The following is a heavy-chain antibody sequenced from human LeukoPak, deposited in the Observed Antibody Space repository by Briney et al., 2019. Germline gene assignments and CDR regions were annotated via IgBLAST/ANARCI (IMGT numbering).Heavy chain of an antibody. CDR3: ARGGGEYSSSSGVY. CDR2: ISSSSSYI. D-gene: IGHD6-6*01. CDR1: GFTFSSYS. J-gene: IGHJ4*02. V-gene: IGHV3-21*01. Sequence: GGSLRLSCAASGFTFSSYSMNWVRQAPGKGLEWVSSISSSSSYIYCADSVKGRFTISRDNAKNSLYLQMNSLRAEDTAVYYCARGGGEYSSSSGVYWGQGTLVTVSS.